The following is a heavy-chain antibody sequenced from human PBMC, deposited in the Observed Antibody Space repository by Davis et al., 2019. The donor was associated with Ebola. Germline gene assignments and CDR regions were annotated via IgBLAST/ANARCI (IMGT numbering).Heavy chain of an antibody. J-gene: IGHJ4*02. V-gene: IGHV4-39*01. CDR2: FSYGDNTH. Sequence: SETLSLTCTVSGASISSRSYYWGWIRQPPGKGLEWVGSFSYGDNTHYYNPSLRSRVTISVDTSRNQFSLKLSSATAADTALYYCVRAPSGFDYFDTWGQGALVTVSS. CDR1: GASISSRSYY. D-gene: IGHD5-12*01. CDR3: VRAPSGFDYFDT.